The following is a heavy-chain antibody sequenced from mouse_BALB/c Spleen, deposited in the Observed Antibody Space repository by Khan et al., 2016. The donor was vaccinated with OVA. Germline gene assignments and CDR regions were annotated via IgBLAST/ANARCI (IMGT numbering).Heavy chain of an antibody. Sequence: QVQQSGPGLVAPSQSLSITCTISGFSLTNYGVHWVRQPPGKGLEWLVVIWSDGSTTYNSALKSRLSISKDNSKSQVFLKMNSLQTDDTAMYYCARQPYYHYYIMDYWGQGTSVTVSS. CDR1: GFSLTNYG. D-gene: IGHD2-10*01. V-gene: IGHV2-6-1*01. J-gene: IGHJ4*01. CDR2: IWSDGST. CDR3: ARQPYYHYYIMDY.